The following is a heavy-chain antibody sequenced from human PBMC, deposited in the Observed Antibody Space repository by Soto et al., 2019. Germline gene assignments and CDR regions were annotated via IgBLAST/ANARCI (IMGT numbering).Heavy chain of an antibody. D-gene: IGHD3-22*01. CDR3: ATDLPHYYDSSGYYGGFEY. CDR1: GYTLTELS. V-gene: IGHV1-24*01. Sequence: ASVKVSCKVSGYTLTELSMHGVRQAPGKGLEWMGGFDPEDGETIYAQKFQGRVTMTEDTSTDTTYMELSSLRSEDTAVYYCATDLPHYYDSSGYYGGFEYWGQGTLVTVSS. CDR2: FDPEDGET. J-gene: IGHJ4*02.